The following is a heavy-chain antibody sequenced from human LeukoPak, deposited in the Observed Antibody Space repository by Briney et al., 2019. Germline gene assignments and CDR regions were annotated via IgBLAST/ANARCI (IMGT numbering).Heavy chain of an antibody. V-gene: IGHV3-9*01. Sequence: PGGSLRLSCAASGFTFDDYAMHWVRQAPGKGLEWVSGISWNSGSIGYADSVKGRFTISRDSAKNSLYLQMNSLRAEDTALYYCAKGYYGSSWYYFDYWGQGTLVTVSS. CDR1: GFTFDDYA. CDR3: AKGYYGSSWYYFDY. D-gene: IGHD6-13*01. J-gene: IGHJ4*02. CDR2: ISWNSGSI.